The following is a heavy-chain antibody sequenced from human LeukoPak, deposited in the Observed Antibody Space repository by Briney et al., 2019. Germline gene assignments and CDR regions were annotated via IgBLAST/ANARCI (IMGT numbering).Heavy chain of an antibody. J-gene: IGHJ4*02. CDR2: IRYDGNDK. CDR3: RAVFGQTAMLDY. V-gene: IGHV3-30*02. D-gene: IGHD5-18*01. Sequence: PGRSLRLSCAASGFTFSSYGMHWVRQAPGKGLEWVAFIRYDGNDKYYADSVKGRFTISRDNSKNTLYLQMNSLRAEDTAVYYCRAVFGQTAMLDYWGQGTLVTVSS. CDR1: GFTFSSYG.